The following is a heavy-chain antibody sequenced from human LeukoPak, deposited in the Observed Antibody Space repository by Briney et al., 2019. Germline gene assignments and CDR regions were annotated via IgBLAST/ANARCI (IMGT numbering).Heavy chain of an antibody. CDR2: IIPILGIA. Sequence: ASVKVSCKASGGTFSSYTISWVRQAPGQGLEWMGRIIPILGIANYAQKFQGRVTITADKSTSTAYMELSSLRSEDTAVYYCARDVRVGAEGPFDYWGQGTLVTVSS. CDR3: ARDVRVGAEGPFDY. D-gene: IGHD1-26*01. CDR1: GGTFSSYT. V-gene: IGHV1-69*04. J-gene: IGHJ4*02.